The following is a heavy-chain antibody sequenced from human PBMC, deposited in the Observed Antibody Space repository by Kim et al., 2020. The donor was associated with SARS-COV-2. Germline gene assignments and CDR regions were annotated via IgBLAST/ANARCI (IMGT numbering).Heavy chain of an antibody. CDR2: IKQDGSEK. D-gene: IGHD3-9*01. Sequence: GGSLRLSCAASGFTFSSYWMSWVRQAPGKGLEWVANIKQDGSEKYYVDSVKGRFTISRDNAKNSLYLQMNSLRAEDTAVYYCARGYFDWLLLYYFDYWGQGTLVTVSS. CDR3: ARGYFDWLLLYYFDY. CDR1: GFTFSSYW. J-gene: IGHJ4*02. V-gene: IGHV3-7*01.